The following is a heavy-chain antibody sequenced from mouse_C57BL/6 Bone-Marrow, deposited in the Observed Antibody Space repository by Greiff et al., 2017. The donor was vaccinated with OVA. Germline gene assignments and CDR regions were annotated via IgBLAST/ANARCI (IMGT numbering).Heavy chain of an antibody. D-gene: IGHD3-1*01. V-gene: IGHV1-52*01. CDR1: GYTFTSYW. CDR2: IDPSDSET. CDR3: ARQLWLMDYYAMDY. J-gene: IGHJ4*01. Sequence: VQLQQPGAELVRPGSSVKLSCKASGYTFTSYWMHWVKQRPIQGLEWIGNIDPSDSETHYNQKFKDKATLTVDKSSSTAYMQLSILTSEDSAVYYGARQLWLMDYYAMDYWGQGTSVTVSS.